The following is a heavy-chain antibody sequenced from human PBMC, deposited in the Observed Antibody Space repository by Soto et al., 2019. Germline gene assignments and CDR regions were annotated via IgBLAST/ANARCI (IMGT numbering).Heavy chain of an antibody. V-gene: IGHV4-59*01. D-gene: IGHD3-16*01. CDR2: IYYSGST. CDR1: GGSISSYY. CDR3: AREGGGYYYYGKDV. Sequence: SETLSLTCTVSGGSISSYYWSWIRQPPGKGLEWIGYIYYSGSTNYNPSLKSRVTISVDTSKNQFSLKLSSVTAADTAVYYCAREGGGYYYYGKDVWGQGTTVTVSS. J-gene: IGHJ6*02.